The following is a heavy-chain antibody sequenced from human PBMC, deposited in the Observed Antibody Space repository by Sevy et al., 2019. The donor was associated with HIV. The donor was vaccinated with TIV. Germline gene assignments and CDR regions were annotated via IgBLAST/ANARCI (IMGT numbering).Heavy chain of an antibody. D-gene: IGHD3-22*01. CDR3: ATDSVLLKGRYYDSSGYYLHY. J-gene: IGHJ4*02. Sequence: ASVKVSCKVSGYIFTELSMHWVRQAPGKGLEWMGGFDPEDGETIYAQKFQGRVTMTEYTSTDTAYMDLSSLRSEDTAVYYCATDSVLLKGRYYDSSGYYLHYCGQGTLVTVSS. V-gene: IGHV1-24*01. CDR2: FDPEDGET. CDR1: GYIFTELS.